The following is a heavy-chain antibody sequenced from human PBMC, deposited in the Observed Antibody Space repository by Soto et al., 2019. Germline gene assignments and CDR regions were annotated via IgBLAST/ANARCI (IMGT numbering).Heavy chain of an antibody. V-gene: IGHV4-39*01. Sequence: PSETLSLTCTVSGGSISSSSYYWGWIRQPPGKGLEWIGSIYYSGSTYYNPSLKSRVTISVDTSKNQFSLKLSSVTAADTAVYYCARHPIPLLPPPVDYGDSVYFDYWGQGTLVTVSS. D-gene: IGHD4-17*01. CDR3: ARHPIPLLPPPVDYGDSVYFDY. CDR1: GGSISSSSYY. J-gene: IGHJ4*02. CDR2: IYYSGST.